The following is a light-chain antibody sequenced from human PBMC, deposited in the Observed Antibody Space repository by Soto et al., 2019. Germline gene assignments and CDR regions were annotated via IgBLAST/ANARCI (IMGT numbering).Light chain of an antibody. CDR1: SSTIGAGYN. Sequence: QSVLTQPPSVSGAPGQRVTISCTGSSSTIGAGYNVHWYQQPPGIAPKLLIYGNNNRPSGVPDRFSGSKSGTSASLAISGLQSEDEADYYCAAWDDSLNGWVFGGGTKLTVL. V-gene: IGLV1-40*01. CDR2: GNN. J-gene: IGLJ3*02. CDR3: AAWDDSLNGWV.